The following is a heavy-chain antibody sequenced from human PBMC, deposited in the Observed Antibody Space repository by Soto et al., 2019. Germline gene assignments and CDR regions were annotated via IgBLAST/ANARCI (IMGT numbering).Heavy chain of an antibody. D-gene: IGHD3-10*01. V-gene: IGHV3-74*01. CDR2: INNDESVT. CDR1: GFTFSSYW. Sequence: GGSLRLSCAASGFTFSSYWMHWVRQAPGKGLVCVSRINNDESVTSYENSVKDRFTISRDNGKNKLYLQMNSLRPEDTAVYYCVGGFGYWGQGALVTVSS. CDR3: VGGFGY. J-gene: IGHJ4*02.